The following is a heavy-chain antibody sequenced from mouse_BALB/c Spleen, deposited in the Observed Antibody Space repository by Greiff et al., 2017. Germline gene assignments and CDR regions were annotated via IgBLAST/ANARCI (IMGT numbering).Heavy chain of an antibody. CDR1: GFTFSSFG. J-gene: IGHJ4*01. CDR3: ARSNLLLRPFYYAMDY. Sequence: EVKLMESGGGLVQPGGSRKLSCAASGFTFSSFGMHWVRQAPEKGLEWVAYISSGSSTIYYADTVKGRFTISRDNPKNTLFLQMTSLRSEDTAMYYCARSNLLLRPFYYAMDYWGQGTSVTVSS. D-gene: IGHD1-1*01. CDR2: ISSGSSTI. V-gene: IGHV5-17*02.